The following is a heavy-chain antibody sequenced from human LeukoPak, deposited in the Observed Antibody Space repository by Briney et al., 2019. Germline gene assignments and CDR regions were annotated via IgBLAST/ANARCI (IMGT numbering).Heavy chain of an antibody. V-gene: IGHV3-23*01. CDR1: GFTFSNYA. CDR3: AKVERASKASVY. D-gene: IGHD1-1*01. Sequence: GGSLRLSCAAAGFTFSNYAMTWVRQAPGKGLEWVSSISGSGGSTYYADSVKGRFTISRDNSKNTLYLQMYSLRAEDTAVYYCAKVERASKASVYWGQGALVTVSS. J-gene: IGHJ4*02. CDR2: ISGSGGST.